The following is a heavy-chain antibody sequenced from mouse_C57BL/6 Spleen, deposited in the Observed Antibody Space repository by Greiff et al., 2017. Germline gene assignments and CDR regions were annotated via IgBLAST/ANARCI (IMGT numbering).Heavy chain of an antibody. J-gene: IGHJ3*01. CDR2: IHPNSGST. CDR3: ARSRSSYSWFAY. V-gene: IGHV1-64*01. CDR1: GYTFTSYW. D-gene: IGHD1-1*01. Sequence: QVQLQQPGAELVKPGASVKLSCKASGYTFTSYWMHWVKQRPGQGLEWIGMIHPNSGSTNYNEKFKSKATLTVDKSSSTAYMQLSSLTSEDSAVYYCARSRSSYSWFAYWGQGTLVTVSA.